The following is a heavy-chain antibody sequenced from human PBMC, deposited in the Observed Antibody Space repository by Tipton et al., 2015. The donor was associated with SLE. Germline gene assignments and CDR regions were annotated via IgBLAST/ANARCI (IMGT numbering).Heavy chain of an antibody. CDR3: ARDRRQHDAFDI. Sequence: SLRLSCAASGFTFSSYGMHWVRQAPSKGLEWVAVIWYDGSNKYYADSVKGRFTISRDNSKNTLYLQMNSLRVEDTAVYYCARDRRQHDAFDIGGQGTMVTISS. CDR1: GFTFSSYG. V-gene: IGHV3-33*01. CDR2: IWYDGSNK. J-gene: IGHJ3*02. D-gene: IGHD6-13*01.